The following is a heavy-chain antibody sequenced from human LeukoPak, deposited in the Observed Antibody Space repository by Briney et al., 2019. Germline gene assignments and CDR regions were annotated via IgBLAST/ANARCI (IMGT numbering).Heavy chain of an antibody. J-gene: IGHJ4*02. V-gene: IGHV4-59*01. CDR2: IYYSGST. CDR3: AREAPEGRGYSYGYFDY. Sequence: PSETLSLTCTVSGGSISSYYWSWIRQPPGKGLEWIGYIYYSGSTDYNTSLKSRVTISVETFKNKFCMKLSSVTAADTAVYYCAREAPEGRGYSYGYFDYWGQGTLVTVSS. CDR1: GGSISSYY. D-gene: IGHD5-18*01.